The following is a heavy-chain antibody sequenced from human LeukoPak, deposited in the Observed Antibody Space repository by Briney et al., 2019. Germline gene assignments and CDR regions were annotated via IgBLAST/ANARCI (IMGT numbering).Heavy chain of an antibody. Sequence: PSETLSLTCTVSGGSISSYYWSWIRQPPGKGLVWIGYFYYCGSTNDNPSLKSRVTISVDTSKSQFSLKLSSVTAADTAVYYCASGSGWPDAFDIWGQGTMVTVSS. V-gene: IGHV4-59*01. D-gene: IGHD6-19*01. CDR3: ASGSGWPDAFDI. CDR1: GGSISSYY. CDR2: FYYCGST. J-gene: IGHJ3*02.